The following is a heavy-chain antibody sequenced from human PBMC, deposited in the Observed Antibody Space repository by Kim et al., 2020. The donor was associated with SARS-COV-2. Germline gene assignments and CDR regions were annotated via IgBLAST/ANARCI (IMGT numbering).Heavy chain of an antibody. CDR3: AKDPQYDFWSGYVFDY. J-gene: IGHJ4*02. D-gene: IGHD3-3*01. Sequence: MKGRFTSSRDSSKTTMYPQMNSLRAEDTAVYYCAKDPQYDFWSGYVFDYWGQGTLVTVSS. V-gene: IGHV3-23*01.